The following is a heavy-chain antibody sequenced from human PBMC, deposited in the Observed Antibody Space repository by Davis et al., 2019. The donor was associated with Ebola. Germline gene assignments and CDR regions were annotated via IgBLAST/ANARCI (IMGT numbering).Heavy chain of an antibody. D-gene: IGHD3-10*01. J-gene: IGHJ6*03. CDR1: GGSVSGGGYF. Sequence: MPSETLSLTCTVSGGSVSGGGYFWSWIRQPPGKGLEWIGHIYYSGSTKYNSSLKSRVTISVDTSKNQFSLKLSSLTAADTAVYYCARGGRGYMDVWGKGTTVTVSS. CDR3: ARGGRGYMDV. V-gene: IGHV4-61*08. CDR2: IYYSGST.